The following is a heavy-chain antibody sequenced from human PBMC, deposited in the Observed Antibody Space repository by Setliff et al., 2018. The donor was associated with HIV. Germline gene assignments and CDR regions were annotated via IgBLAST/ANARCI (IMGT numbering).Heavy chain of an antibody. CDR3: ARGGGPDTNFDL. V-gene: IGHV4-30-4*08. CDR1: GGSISSDDYY. CDR2: ITYSGSA. J-gene: IGHJ4*02. Sequence: PSETLSLTCTVSGGSISSDDYYWNWIRQPPGKGLEWIGYITYSGSAYYNPSLKSRVTISVDTSKNQFSLRLSSVTAADRAVYYCARGGGPDTNFDLWGQGTLVTAPQ. D-gene: IGHD5-18*01.